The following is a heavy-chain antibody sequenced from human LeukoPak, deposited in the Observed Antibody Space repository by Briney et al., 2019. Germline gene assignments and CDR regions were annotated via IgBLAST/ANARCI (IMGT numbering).Heavy chain of an antibody. CDR2: INIEGSTT. Sequence: PGGSLRLSCVASGFSLSSYWVHWVRQAPGKGLVWVSRINIEGSTTTYADSVKGRFTISRDNAKNSLYLQMNSLRAEDTAVYYCARTMTTVNTLDYWGQGTLVTVSS. CDR3: ARTMTTVNTLDY. V-gene: IGHV3-74*03. J-gene: IGHJ4*02. CDR1: GFSLSSYW. D-gene: IGHD4-17*01.